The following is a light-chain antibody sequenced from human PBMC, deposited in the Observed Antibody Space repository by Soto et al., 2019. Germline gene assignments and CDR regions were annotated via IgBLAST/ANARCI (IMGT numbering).Light chain of an antibody. V-gene: IGKV3-20*01. Sequence: EIVLTQSPGTLSLSPGERATLSCRASQSVDNTYIAWYQQKPGLAPRLLIYGASNRATGIPDRFSGSGSGADFTLTINRLEHEDVEVYYCHQFRTSPWTFGQGTKVEIK. CDR2: GAS. CDR1: QSVDNTY. CDR3: HQFRTSPWT. J-gene: IGKJ1*01.